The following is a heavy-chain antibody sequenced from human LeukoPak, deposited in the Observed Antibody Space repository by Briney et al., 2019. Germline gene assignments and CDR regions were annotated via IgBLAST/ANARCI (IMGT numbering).Heavy chain of an antibody. V-gene: IGHV5-51*01. CDR3: ARPLYYYDSSGYYVGAFDY. CDR1: GYSFTSYW. D-gene: IGHD3-22*01. Sequence: LGESMKISCKGSGYSFTSYWIGWVRQMPRKGLEWMGIIYPGDSDTRYSPSFQGQVTISADKSISTAYLQWSSLKASDTAMYYCARPLYYYDSSGYYVGAFDYWGQGTLVTVSS. J-gene: IGHJ4*02. CDR2: IYPGDSDT.